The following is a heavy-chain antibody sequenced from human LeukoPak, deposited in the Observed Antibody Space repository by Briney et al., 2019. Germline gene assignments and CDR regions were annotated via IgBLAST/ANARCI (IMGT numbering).Heavy chain of an antibody. Sequence: SETLSLTCTVSGGSISSSSYYWVWIRQPPGKGLEWIGSIYYSGSTYYNPSLKSRVSISVDTSKNQFSLKLSSVTAADTAVYYCARQYSSSWYNPDYFDYWGQGTLVTVSS. V-gene: IGHV4-39*01. CDR3: ARQYSSSWYNPDYFDY. CDR2: IYYSGST. CDR1: GGSISSSSYY. D-gene: IGHD6-13*01. J-gene: IGHJ4*02.